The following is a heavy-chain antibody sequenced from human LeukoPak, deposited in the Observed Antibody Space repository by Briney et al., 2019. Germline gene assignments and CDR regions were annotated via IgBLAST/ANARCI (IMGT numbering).Heavy chain of an antibody. Sequence: QPGGSLRLSCSVSGFDLQSYSVNWGRQAPGKGLEWLSYITLTSDTIYYADSVRGRFTVSRANAKNAAFLQMNNLRADDTAVYYCARRWLGELAEYYYYGFDLWGQGTSVTVSS. J-gene: IGHJ6*02. V-gene: IGHV3-48*04. CDR1: GFDLQSYS. D-gene: IGHD3-10*01. CDR2: ITLTSDTI. CDR3: ARRWLGELAEYYYYGFDL.